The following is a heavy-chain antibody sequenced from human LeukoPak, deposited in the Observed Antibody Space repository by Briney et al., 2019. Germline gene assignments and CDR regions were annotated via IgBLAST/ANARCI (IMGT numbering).Heavy chain of an antibody. D-gene: IGHD3-9*01. J-gene: IGHJ5*02. V-gene: IGHV4-59*08. CDR3: ARSMAYYDILTGYYDTNWFDP. CDR2: IYYSGST. Sequence: SETLSLTCTVSGGSISSYYWSWIRQPPGKGLEWIGYIYYSGSTNYNTSLKSRVTISVDTSKNQFSLKLSSVTAADTAVYYCARSMAYYDILTGYYDTNWFDPWGQGTLVTVSS. CDR1: GGSISSYY.